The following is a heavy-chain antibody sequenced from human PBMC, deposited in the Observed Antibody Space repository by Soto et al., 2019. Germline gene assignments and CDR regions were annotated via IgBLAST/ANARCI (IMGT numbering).Heavy chain of an antibody. V-gene: IGHV3-30*18. CDR2: ISYDGSNK. CDR3: AKGPEYSSSAAFDY. CDR1: GFTFSSYG. Sequence: GGSLRLSCAASGFTFSSYGMHWVRQAPGKGLEWVAVISYDGSNKYYADSVKGRFTISRDNSKNTLYLQMNSLRAEDTAVYYCAKGPEYSSSAAFDYWGQGTLVTVSS. J-gene: IGHJ4*02. D-gene: IGHD6-6*01.